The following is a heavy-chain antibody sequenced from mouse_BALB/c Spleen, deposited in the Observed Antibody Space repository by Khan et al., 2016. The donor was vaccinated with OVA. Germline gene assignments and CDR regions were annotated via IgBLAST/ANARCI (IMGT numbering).Heavy chain of an antibody. CDR3: ARRGLRWDFDY. CDR1: GYTFINYW. CDR2: INPSTGYT. Sequence: QVQLQQSGAELAKPGASVKMSCKASGYTFINYWILWVKQRPGQGLEWIGYINPSTGYTEYNQNFKDKATLTADKSSSTAYMQLSSLTSEDSSVYYCARRGLRWDFDYWGQGITLTVSS. V-gene: IGHV1-7*01. J-gene: IGHJ2*01. D-gene: IGHD1-1*01.